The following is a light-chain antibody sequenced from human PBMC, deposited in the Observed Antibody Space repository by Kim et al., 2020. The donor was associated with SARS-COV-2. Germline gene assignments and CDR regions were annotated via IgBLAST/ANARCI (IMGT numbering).Light chain of an antibody. Sequence: DIVMTQYLDSLAVSLGERATINCKSSQSVLNSYDNKNYLAWYQQKPGQCPKLLINWASTRDSGVPDRFSGSGSGTDFTLTISSLQAEDVAVYYCQQYNSNPRTFGQGTKVDIK. CDR2: WAS. CDR3: QQYNSNPRT. J-gene: IGKJ1*01. CDR1: QSVLNSYDNKNY. V-gene: IGKV4-1*01.